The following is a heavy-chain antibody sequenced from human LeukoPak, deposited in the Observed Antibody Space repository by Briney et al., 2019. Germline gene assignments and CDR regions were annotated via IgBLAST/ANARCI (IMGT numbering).Heavy chain of an antibody. V-gene: IGHV3-7*01. CDR1: GFTFSTNW. D-gene: IGHD6-19*01. Sequence: GGSLRLSCAASGFTFSTNWMSWFRQAPGKGPEWVAHIKPDGSETYYVDSVKGRFTISRDNAKNSLYLQMYSLRAEDTAVYYCATAVSVAGDSWGPGTLVTVSS. CDR2: IKPDGSET. J-gene: IGHJ5*01. CDR3: ATAVSVAGDS.